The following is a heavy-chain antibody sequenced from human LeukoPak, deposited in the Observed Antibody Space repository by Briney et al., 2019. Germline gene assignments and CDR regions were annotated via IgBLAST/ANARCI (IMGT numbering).Heavy chain of an antibody. CDR1: GGSISNSY. Sequence: PSETLSLTCTVSGGSISNSYWSWIRQPPGKGLESMGYIYYSGTINYNPSLKSRVTISVDTSKNQFSLKLSSVTAADTAVYFCARGAYYYGSGSYSVDTSMVTMVTNDYWGQGTLVTVSS. D-gene: IGHD3-10*01. J-gene: IGHJ4*02. CDR3: ARGAYYYGSGSYSVDTSMVTMVTNDY. V-gene: IGHV4-59*08. CDR2: IYYSGTI.